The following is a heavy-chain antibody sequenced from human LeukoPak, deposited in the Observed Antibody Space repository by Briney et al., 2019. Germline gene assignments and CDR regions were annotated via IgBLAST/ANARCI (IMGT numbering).Heavy chain of an antibody. V-gene: IGHV3-66*01. Sequence: GGSLRLSCAASGFTVSNNYMSWVRQAPGKGLEWVSVIYGGGSTYYAVPVKGRFTISRDNSKNTLYLQMNSLRAEDTAVYHCALSHNFDYWGQGTLVTVSS. J-gene: IGHJ4*02. CDR1: GFTVSNNY. CDR3: ALSHNFDY. D-gene: IGHD3-3*02. CDR2: IYGGGST.